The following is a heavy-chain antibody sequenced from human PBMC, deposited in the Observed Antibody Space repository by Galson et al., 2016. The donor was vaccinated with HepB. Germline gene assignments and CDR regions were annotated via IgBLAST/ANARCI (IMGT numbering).Heavy chain of an antibody. CDR2: ISSSSSYI. J-gene: IGHJ5*01. D-gene: IGHD3-10*01. CDR3: ARDRVVRGVIICDS. CDR1: AFTFSSYS. Sequence: SLRLSCAASAFTFSSYSMNWVRQAPGKGLEWVSSISSSSSYIYYADSVKGRFTISRDNAKNSLYLQMNSLRAEDTAVYYCARDRVVRGVIICDSWGQGTLVTVSS. V-gene: IGHV3-21*01.